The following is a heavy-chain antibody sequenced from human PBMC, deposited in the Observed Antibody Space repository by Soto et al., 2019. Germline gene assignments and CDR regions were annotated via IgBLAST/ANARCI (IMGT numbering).Heavy chain of an antibody. CDR2: ISGGGGT. V-gene: IGHV3-23*01. Sequence: GGSLRLSCAASGFNFSSYAMSWVRQAPGKELERVSFISGGGGTYYADSVKGRFTISRANSKNTLYLQMNSLRAEDTAVYYCAKLGLGGWPLYYFDNWGKGTQVTVSS. CDR3: AKLGLGGWPLYYFDN. J-gene: IGHJ4*02. CDR1: GFNFSSYA. D-gene: IGHD6-19*01.